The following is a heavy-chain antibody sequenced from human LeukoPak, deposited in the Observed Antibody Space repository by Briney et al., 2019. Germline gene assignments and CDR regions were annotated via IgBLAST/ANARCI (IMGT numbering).Heavy chain of an antibody. CDR3: AKDCCDYSPLDH. V-gene: IGHV3-23*01. J-gene: IGHJ4*02. CDR1: GFRFSNYG. CDR2: ISNTGDNT. Sequence: GGSLRLSCAASGFRFSNYGMAWVRQTPGKGLEWVSTISNTGDNTHYADSVQGRFTISRDNSKNTLFLQVNSLRADDTAIYYCAKDCCDYSPLDHWGQGTQVTVSS. D-gene: IGHD2-15*01.